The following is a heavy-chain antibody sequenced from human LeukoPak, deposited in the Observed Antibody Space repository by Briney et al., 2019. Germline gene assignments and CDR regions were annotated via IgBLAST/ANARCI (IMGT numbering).Heavy chain of an antibody. CDR3: ARVAAGYSVNYFDY. J-gene: IGHJ4*02. V-gene: IGHV3-48*02. CDR2: ISTGSSTT. Sequence: GGSLRLSCAASEFAFSTYNMNWVRQAPGKGLEWVSYISTGSSTTYYADSVRGRFTISRDNVENSLYLQMNSLRDEDTAVYYCARVAAGYSVNYFDYWGQGTLVTVSS. CDR1: EFAFSTYN. D-gene: IGHD4-23*01.